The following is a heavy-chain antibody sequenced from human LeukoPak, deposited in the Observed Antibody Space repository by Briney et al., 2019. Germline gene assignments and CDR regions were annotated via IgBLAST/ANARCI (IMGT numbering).Heavy chain of an antibody. V-gene: IGHV4-30-4*01. Sequence: SQTLSLTCTVPGGSISSGDYYWSCIRQPPGKGLECIGYIYYSGSTYYNPSLKSRVTISVDTSKNQFSLRLSSVTAADTAVYYCARSGYRYGLVDYWGQGTLVTVSS. CDR1: GGSISSGDYY. J-gene: IGHJ4*02. D-gene: IGHD5-18*01. CDR2: IYYSGST. CDR3: ARSGYRYGLVDY.